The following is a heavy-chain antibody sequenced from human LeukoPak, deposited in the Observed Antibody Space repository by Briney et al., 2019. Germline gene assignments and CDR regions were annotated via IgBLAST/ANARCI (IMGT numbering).Heavy chain of an antibody. CDR2: ISSNGGST. CDR3: ARQYFQH. Sequence: PGGSLRLSCAASGFTFSSYAMHWVRQAPGKGLEYVSAISSNGGSTYYANSVKGRSTISRDNSKNTLYLQMGSLRAEDMAVYYCARQYFQHWGQGTLVTVSS. CDR1: GFTFSSYA. J-gene: IGHJ1*01. V-gene: IGHV3-64*01.